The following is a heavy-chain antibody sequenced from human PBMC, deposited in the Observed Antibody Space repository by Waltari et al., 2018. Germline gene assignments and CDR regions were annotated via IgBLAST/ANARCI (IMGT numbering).Heavy chain of an antibody. CDR1: AFTFSSYS. CDR2: MSYDGSSK. D-gene: IGHD2-2*02. J-gene: IGHJ4*02. CDR3: AREDICRSTTCYTLDY. Sequence: QVQMVASGGGVVQPGRSLRLSCAASAFTFSSYSILWVRQAPGKGLEWVALMSYDGSSKYYADSVKGRFTVSRDNSKNTVYLQLNSLRVEDTAVYYCAREDICRSTTCYTLDYWGLGTLVTVSS. V-gene: IGHV3-30*01.